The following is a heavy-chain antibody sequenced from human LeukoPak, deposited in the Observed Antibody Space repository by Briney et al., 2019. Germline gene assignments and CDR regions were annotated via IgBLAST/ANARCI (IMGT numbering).Heavy chain of an antibody. CDR2: MNPNSGNT. CDR3: AKDLIAAAGTLFSYAFDI. V-gene: IGHV1-8*01. D-gene: IGHD6-13*01. CDR1: GYTFTSYD. J-gene: IGHJ3*02. Sequence: ASVKVSCKASGYTFTSYDINWVRQATGQGLEWMGWMNPNSGNTGYAQKFQGRVTMTRNTSISTAYMELSSLRSEDTAVYYCAKDLIAAAGTLFSYAFDIWGQGTMVTVSS.